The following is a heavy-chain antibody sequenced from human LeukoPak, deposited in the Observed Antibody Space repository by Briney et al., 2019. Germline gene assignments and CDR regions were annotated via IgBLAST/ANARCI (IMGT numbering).Heavy chain of an antibody. D-gene: IGHD4-17*01. CDR1: GFTFSSCA. CDR2: IKQDGSVK. V-gene: IGHV3-7*01. J-gene: IGHJ6*03. CDR3: AREGDYGDYEGYYYYMDV. Sequence: GGSLRLSCAASGFTFSSCAMSWVRQAPGKGLEWVANIKQDGSVKYYVDSVKGRFTISRDNAKNSLYLQMNSLRAEDTAVYYCAREGDYGDYEGYYYYMDVWGKGTTVTVSS.